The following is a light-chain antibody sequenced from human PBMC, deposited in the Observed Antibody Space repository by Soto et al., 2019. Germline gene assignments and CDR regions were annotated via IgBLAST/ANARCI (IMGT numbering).Light chain of an antibody. Sequence: QSVLTQPASVSGSPGQSITISCTGTSSDVGSYNLVSWYQQHPGKAPKLMIYEGSKRPSGVSNRFSGSKSGNTASLTISGVQVEEEVDYSCASYAGGSLFFVFETGTKVPVL. V-gene: IGLV2-23*01. CDR1: SSDVGSYNL. J-gene: IGLJ1*01. CDR3: ASYAGGSLFFV. CDR2: EGS.